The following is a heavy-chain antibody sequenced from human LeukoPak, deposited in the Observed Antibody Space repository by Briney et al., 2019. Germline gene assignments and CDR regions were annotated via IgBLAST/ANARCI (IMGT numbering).Heavy chain of an antibody. J-gene: IGHJ4*02. V-gene: IGHV3-48*01. CDR3: ARGGQFYYDSSGYYTDFDY. D-gene: IGHD3-22*01. CDR2: ISATGGTI. Sequence: GGSLRLSCAASGFTFSSNGKNWVRQAPGKGLEWVSYISATGGTIYYADSVKGRFTISRDNSKNTLYLQMNSLRAEDTAVYYCARGGQFYYDSSGYYTDFDYWGQGTLVTVSS. CDR1: GFTFSSNG.